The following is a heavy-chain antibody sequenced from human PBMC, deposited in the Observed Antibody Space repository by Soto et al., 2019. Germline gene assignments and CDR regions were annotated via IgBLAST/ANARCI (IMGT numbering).Heavy chain of an antibody. J-gene: IGHJ5*02. CDR1: GGSISSGGYY. Sequence: SETLSLTCTVSGGSISSGGYYWSWIRQHPGKGLEWIGYIYYSGSTYYNPSLKSRVTISVDTSKNQFSLKLSSVTAADTAVYYCARSRNREYSGYDYVVYNWFDPPGQGALVTVSS. D-gene: IGHD5-12*01. CDR2: IYYSGST. CDR3: ARSRNREYSGYDYVVYNWFDP. V-gene: IGHV4-31*03.